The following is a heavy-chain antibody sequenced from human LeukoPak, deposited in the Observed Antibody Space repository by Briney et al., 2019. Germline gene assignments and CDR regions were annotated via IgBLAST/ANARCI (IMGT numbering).Heavy chain of an antibody. CDR3: SIEAVVVPAARLDY. V-gene: IGHV3-30*02. D-gene: IGHD2-2*01. CDR1: GFTFSSYG. J-gene: IGHJ4*02. CDR2: IRYDGSNK. Sequence: GGSLRLSCAASGFTFSSYGMHWARQAPGKGLEWVAFIRYDGSNKYYADSVKGRFTISRDNSKNTLYLQMNSLRAEDTAVYYCSIEAVVVPAARLDYWGQGTLVTVSS.